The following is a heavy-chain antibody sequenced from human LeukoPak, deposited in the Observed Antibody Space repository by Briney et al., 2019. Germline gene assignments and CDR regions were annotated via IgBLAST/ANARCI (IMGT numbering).Heavy chain of an antibody. Sequence: SVKVSCTASGGTFSSYAISWVRQAPGQGLEWMGGIIHIFGTANYAQKFQGRVTITADESTSTAYMELSSLRSEDTAVYYCARENPDIVVVPAAIRAYYYGMDVWGQGTTVTVSS. CDR2: IIHIFGTA. J-gene: IGHJ6*02. D-gene: IGHD2-2*02. V-gene: IGHV1-69*01. CDR3: ARENPDIVVVPAAIRAYYYGMDV. CDR1: GGTFSSYA.